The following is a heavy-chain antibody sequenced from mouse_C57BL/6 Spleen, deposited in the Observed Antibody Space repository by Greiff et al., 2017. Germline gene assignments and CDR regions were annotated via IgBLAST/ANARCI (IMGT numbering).Heavy chain of an antibody. Sequence: VQLQESGAELVRPGTSVKVSCKASGYAFTNYLIEWVKQRPGQGLEWIGVINPGSGGTNYNEKVKGKATLTADKSSSTAYMQLSSLTSEDSAVYFGARSETVAHYFDYWGQGTTLTVSS. CDR3: ARSETVAHYFDY. CDR1: GYAFTNYL. D-gene: IGHD1-1*01. CDR2: INPGSGGT. V-gene: IGHV1-54*01. J-gene: IGHJ2*01.